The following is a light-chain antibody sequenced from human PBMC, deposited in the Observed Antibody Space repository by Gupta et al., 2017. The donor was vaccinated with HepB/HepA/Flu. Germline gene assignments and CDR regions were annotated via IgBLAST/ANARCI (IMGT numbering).Light chain of an antibody. J-gene: IGKJ4*01. CDR2: KAS. V-gene: IGKV1-5*03. CDR3: QHDSSYIT. CDR1: QSIFNW. Sequence: DIQMTQSPSTLSASVGERVTITCRASQSIFNWLAWYQQKPGKAPKLLISKASSLESGVPSRFSGSGSGTEFTLTSSSRQPDDCATYYCQHDSSYITFGGGTKVEIK.